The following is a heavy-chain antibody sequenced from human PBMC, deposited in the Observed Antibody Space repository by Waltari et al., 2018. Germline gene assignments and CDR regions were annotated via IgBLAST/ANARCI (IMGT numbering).Heavy chain of an antibody. CDR1: GGSISSHY. D-gene: IGHD5-12*01. Sequence: QVQLQESGPGLVKPSETLSLTCTVSGGSISSHYWSWIRQPPGKGLEWIGYIYYSGSTNYNPSLKSRVTISVDTSKNQFSLKLSSVTAADTVVYYCARGGYDFSSDYWGQGTLVTVSS. J-gene: IGHJ4*02. CDR3: ARGGYDFSSDY. CDR2: IYYSGST. V-gene: IGHV4-59*11.